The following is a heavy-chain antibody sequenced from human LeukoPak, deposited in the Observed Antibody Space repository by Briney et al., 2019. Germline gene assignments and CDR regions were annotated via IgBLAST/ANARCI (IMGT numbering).Heavy chain of an antibody. Sequence: SETLSLTCTVSGGSISSSSYYWGWIRQPPGKGLEWIGSIYYSGSTYYNPSLKSRVTISLDTSKNQFSLKLSSVTAADTAVYYCANIRTRGAVAVLDWGQGTLVTVSS. CDR2: IYYSGST. J-gene: IGHJ4*02. V-gene: IGHV4-39*01. CDR1: GGSISSSSYY. D-gene: IGHD6-19*01. CDR3: ANIRTRGAVAVLD.